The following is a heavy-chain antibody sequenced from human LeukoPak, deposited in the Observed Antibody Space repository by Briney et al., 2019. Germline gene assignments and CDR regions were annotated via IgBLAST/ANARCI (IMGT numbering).Heavy chain of an antibody. CDR3: ARVAAAGTKYFQH. D-gene: IGHD6-13*01. CDR1: GFTFSDYY. CDR2: ISSSGSTI. J-gene: IGHJ1*01. Sequence: GGSLRLSCAASGFTFSDYYMSWIRQAPGKGREWVSYISSSGSTIYYADSVKGRFTISRDNAKNSLYLQMNSLRAEDTAVYYCARVAAAGTKYFQHWGQGTLVTVSS. V-gene: IGHV3-11*01.